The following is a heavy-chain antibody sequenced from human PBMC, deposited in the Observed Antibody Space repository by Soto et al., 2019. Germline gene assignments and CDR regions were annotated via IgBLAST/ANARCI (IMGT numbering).Heavy chain of an antibody. J-gene: IGHJ5*02. CDR1: GGTFSSYA. CDR2: SIPIFGTA. V-gene: IGHV1-69*12. Sequence: HVQLVQSGAEVKKPGDSVKVSCKASGGTFSSYAISWVRQEPGQGLEWMGGSIPIFGTANYAQKIQGRVTITADESTSTAYLELRSLRYEDMAVYYCACSYGGYCRGGVFAPWGQGTLVTRS. CDR3: ACSYGGYCRGGVFAP. D-gene: IGHD2-15*01.